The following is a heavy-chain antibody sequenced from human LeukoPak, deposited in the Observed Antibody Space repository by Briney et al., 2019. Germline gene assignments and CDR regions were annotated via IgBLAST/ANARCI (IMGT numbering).Heavy chain of an antibody. Sequence: SETLSLTCTVSGGSISSYYWSWLRQPPGKGLEWLGYIYYSGSTNYNPSLKSRVTISVDTSKNQFSLKLSSVTAADTAVYYCAAGYSSSWYLHWGQGTLVTVSS. V-gene: IGHV4-59*08. D-gene: IGHD6-13*01. CDR3: AAGYSSSWYLH. J-gene: IGHJ4*02. CDR1: GGSISSYY. CDR2: IYYSGST.